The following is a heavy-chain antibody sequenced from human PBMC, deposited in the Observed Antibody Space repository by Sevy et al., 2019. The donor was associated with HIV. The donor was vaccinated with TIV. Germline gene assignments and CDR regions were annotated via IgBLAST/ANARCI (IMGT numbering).Heavy chain of an antibody. CDR2: LSSDGSTT. V-gene: IGHV3-74*01. D-gene: IGHD1-1*01. CDR3: KRVYDITWNGHYFDY. CDR1: GFTFSSYW. Sequence: GESLKISCAASGFTFSSYWMNWVRQAPGKGLVWVSRLSSDGSTTIYADSVKGRFTISRDNAKKPLYLQINSLRAEDTAVYYCKRVYDITWNGHYFDYWGQGTLVTVSS. J-gene: IGHJ4*02.